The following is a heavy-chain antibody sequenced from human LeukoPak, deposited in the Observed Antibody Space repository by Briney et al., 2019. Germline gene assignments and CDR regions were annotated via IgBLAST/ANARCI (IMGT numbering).Heavy chain of an antibody. D-gene: IGHD3-22*01. Sequence: PGGSLRLSCAASGFTFSSYGMHWVRQAPGKGLEWVAVIWYDGSNKYYADSVKGRFTISRDNSKNTLYMQMNSLRAEDTAVYYCAKGYYYDSSEPERAFDIWGQGTMVTVSS. J-gene: IGHJ3*02. CDR3: AKGYYYDSSEPERAFDI. CDR1: GFTFSSYG. V-gene: IGHV3-33*06. CDR2: IWYDGSNK.